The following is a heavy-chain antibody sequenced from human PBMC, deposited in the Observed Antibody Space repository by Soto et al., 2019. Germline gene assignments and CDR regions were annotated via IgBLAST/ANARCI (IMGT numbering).Heavy chain of an antibody. CDR1: GGAFSSYA. CDR2: IIPIFGTA. CDR3: AAARDILTRLASAHVDNYGMDV. J-gene: IGHJ6*02. Sequence: GXSVKVSCRASGGAFSSYAISWVRQAPGQGLEWMGGIIPIFGTANYAQKFQGRVTITADKSTSTAYMELSSLRSEDTAVYYCAAARDILTRLASAHVDNYGMDVWGQGTTVTVSS. D-gene: IGHD3-9*01. V-gene: IGHV1-69*06.